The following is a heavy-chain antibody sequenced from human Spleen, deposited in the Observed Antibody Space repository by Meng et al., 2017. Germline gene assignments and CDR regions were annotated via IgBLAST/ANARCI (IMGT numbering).Heavy chain of an antibody. D-gene: IGHD6-13*01. CDR2: IYPGDSDT. CDR3: ARASIAATGRSPFDI. J-gene: IGHJ3*02. CDR1: GYSFTSYW. V-gene: IGHV5-51*01. Sequence: GESLKISCKGSGYSFTSYWIGWVRQMPGKGLEWMGIIYPGDSDTRYSPSFQGQVTISADKSISTAYLQWSSLKASDTAMYYCARASIAATGRSPFDIWGQGTMVTVSS.